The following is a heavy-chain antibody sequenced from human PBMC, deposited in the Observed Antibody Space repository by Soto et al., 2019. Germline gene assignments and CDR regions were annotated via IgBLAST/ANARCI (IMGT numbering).Heavy chain of an antibody. V-gene: IGHV3-30*18. J-gene: IGHJ4*01. Sequence: QVQLVESGGGVVQPGRSLRLSCAASGFTFSSYGMHWVRQAPGKGLERVAVISYDGSNKYYADSVKGRFTISRDNSKNTLYPHMNRLRADDTAVYDCAKDTGHERTVTSYYFDYWGHGTLVTFSS. CDR1: GFTFSSYG. D-gene: IGHD4-17*01. CDR2: ISYDGSNK. CDR3: AKDTGHERTVTSYYFDY.